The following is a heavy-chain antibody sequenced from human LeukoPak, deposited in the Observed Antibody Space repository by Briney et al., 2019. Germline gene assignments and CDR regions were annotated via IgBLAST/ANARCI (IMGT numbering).Heavy chain of an antibody. CDR1: GGSISSSSYY. V-gene: IGHV4-39*01. D-gene: IGHD3-3*01. J-gene: IGHJ4*02. Sequence: SETLSLTCTVSGGSISSSSYYWGWIRQPPGKGLEWIGSIYYSGNTYYNPSLKSRVTISVDTSKNQFSLSLDSVTAADTAVYYCARGLASGYPPIPFDYWGQGTLVTVSS. CDR3: ARGLASGYPPIPFDY. CDR2: IYYSGNT.